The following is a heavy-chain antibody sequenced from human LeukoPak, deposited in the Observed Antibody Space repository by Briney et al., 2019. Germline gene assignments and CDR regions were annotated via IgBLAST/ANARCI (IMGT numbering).Heavy chain of an antibody. Sequence: KTSETLSLTCTVSADSISGYYWAWIRQPAGKGLEWIGHIYAPGSSNYSPSFKSRVPMSIDMSNNQFSLRLNSVTAADTAMYYCARDLEDFDSPANDYWGQGTHVIVSP. J-gene: IGHJ4*02. CDR2: IYAPGSS. CDR1: ADSISGYY. D-gene: IGHD2-15*01. CDR3: ARDLEDFDSPANDY. V-gene: IGHV4-4*07.